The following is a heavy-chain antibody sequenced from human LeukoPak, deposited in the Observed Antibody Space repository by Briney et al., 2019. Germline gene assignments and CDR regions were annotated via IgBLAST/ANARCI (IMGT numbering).Heavy chain of an antibody. CDR2: ISISGGST. D-gene: IGHD3-22*01. Sequence: GGSLRLSCAASGFTFTNYAMIWVRQAPGKGLEWVSAISISGGSTYYADSVKGRFTISRDNSENTLYLQMNTLRSDDTAVYYCARDRAMYYYDSSGFDYWGQGTLVTVSS. CDR3: ARDRAMYYYDSSGFDY. CDR1: GFTFTNYA. J-gene: IGHJ4*02. V-gene: IGHV3-23*01.